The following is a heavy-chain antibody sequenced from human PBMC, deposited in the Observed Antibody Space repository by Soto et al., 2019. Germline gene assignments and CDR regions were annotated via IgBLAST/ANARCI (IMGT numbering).Heavy chain of an antibody. CDR2: INPLPTSGST. V-gene: IGHV1-46*01. CDR1: GYIFTNYY. Sequence: ASVKVSCKASGYIFTNYYIHWVPQAPGQGLEWMAIINPLPTSGSTNYAQEFQGRVTVTRDTSTSTVYMELNSLRSDDTAIYYCARDLAAAAYWGQGTLVTVSS. CDR3: ARDLAAAAY. D-gene: IGHD6-13*01. J-gene: IGHJ4*02.